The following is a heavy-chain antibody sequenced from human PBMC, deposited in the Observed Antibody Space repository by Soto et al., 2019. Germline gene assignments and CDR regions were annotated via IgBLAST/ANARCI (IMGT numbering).Heavy chain of an antibody. Sequence: QVQLVQSGAEVKKPGSSVKVSCKASGGTFSSYAISWVRQAPGQGLEWMGGIIPIFGTANYAQKFQGRVTITAEDCTRRAYLEMSGLRYEDTAVDYCARDGASGSHIGCWGQGTLVPASS. V-gene: IGHV1-69*01. J-gene: IGHJ4*02. D-gene: IGHD3-22*01. CDR3: ARDGASGSHIGC. CDR2: IIPIFGTA. CDR1: GGTFSSYA.